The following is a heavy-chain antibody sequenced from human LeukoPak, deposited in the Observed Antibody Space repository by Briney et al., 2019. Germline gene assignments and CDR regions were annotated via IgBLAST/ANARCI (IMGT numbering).Heavy chain of an antibody. CDR2: INPNSGGT. V-gene: IGHV1-2*02. J-gene: IGHJ4*02. Sequence: GASVKVSCKTSGYTFTGYFMHWVRQAPGQGLEWMGWINPNSGGTNYAQKFQDRVTMTRDTSISTAYMELSRLRSDDTAVYYCARGTDYYDTSGYYPDYWGQGTLVTVSS. CDR1: GYTFTGYF. CDR3: ARGTDYYDTSGYYPDY. D-gene: IGHD3-22*01.